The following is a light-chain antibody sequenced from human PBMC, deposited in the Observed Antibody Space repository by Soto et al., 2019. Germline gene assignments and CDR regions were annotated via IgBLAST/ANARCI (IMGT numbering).Light chain of an antibody. CDR1: SSDVGGYNY. Sequence: QSVLTQPASVSGSPGQSITISCTGTSSDVGGYNYVSWYQQHPGKAPKLMIYEVSNRPSGVSNRFSGSKSGNTASLTISGLQAEDEADYYCSSYTSSSTYVLGTATKV. CDR2: EVS. J-gene: IGLJ1*01. V-gene: IGLV2-14*01. CDR3: SSYTSSSTYV.